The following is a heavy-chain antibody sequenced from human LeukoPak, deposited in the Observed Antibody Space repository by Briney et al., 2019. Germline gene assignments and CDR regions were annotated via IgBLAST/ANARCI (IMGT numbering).Heavy chain of an antibody. D-gene: IGHD6-13*01. CDR2: IGTAGDT. CDR3: ARNLWFGSPNLAAGQTNAFDI. V-gene: IGHV3-13*01. J-gene: IGHJ3*02. CDR1: GFTFSSYG. Sequence: GGSLRLSCAASGFTFSSYGIHWVRQPTGEGLEWVSSIGTAGDTYYPDSVKGRFTVSRENDNNSLYLQMNSLRAGDTAVYYCARNLWFGSPNLAAGQTNAFDIWGQGTMVTVSS.